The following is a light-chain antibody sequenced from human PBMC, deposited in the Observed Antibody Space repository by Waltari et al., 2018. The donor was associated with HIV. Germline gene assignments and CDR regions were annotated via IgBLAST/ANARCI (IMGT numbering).Light chain of an antibody. Sequence: ELVLTQSPGTLSLSPGETATLSCRASQSVSSSYLAWYQKKPGQAPRLLIYGASSRATGIPDRFSGSGSGTDFTLTISRLEPEDFAVYYCQQYGSSPPVTFGQGTRLEIK. CDR3: QQYGSSPPVT. CDR1: QSVSSSY. V-gene: IGKV3-20*01. J-gene: IGKJ5*01. CDR2: GAS.